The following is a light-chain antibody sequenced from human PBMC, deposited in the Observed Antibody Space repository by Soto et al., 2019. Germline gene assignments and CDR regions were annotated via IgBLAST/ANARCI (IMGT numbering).Light chain of an antibody. Sequence: DIQMTQSPSSLSASVADRVTITCPASQSIRRSLNWYQQKPGKAPKLLIYAASSFQSGVPSRFSGSGYGTDFTLTITSLQSGDFAIYYCQQSYSSPRTFGQGTKVDIK. CDR2: AAS. CDR3: QQSYSSPRT. CDR1: QSIRRS. V-gene: IGKV1-39*01. J-gene: IGKJ1*01.